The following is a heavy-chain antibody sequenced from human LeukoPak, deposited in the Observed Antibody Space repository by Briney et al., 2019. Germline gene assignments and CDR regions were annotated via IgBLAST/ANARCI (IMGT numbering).Heavy chain of an antibody. Sequence: GGSLRLSCAASGFTFTKYAMSWVRQAAGKGLEWVSAIGGSGTKTFYAESVKGRFTISRDNSNNILFLQMDSLRAEDTAMYYCARQGYSYGNDAFDIWGQGTMVTVSS. CDR1: GFTFTKYA. V-gene: IGHV3-23*01. CDR3: ARQGYSYGNDAFDI. D-gene: IGHD5-18*01. CDR2: IGGSGTKT. J-gene: IGHJ3*02.